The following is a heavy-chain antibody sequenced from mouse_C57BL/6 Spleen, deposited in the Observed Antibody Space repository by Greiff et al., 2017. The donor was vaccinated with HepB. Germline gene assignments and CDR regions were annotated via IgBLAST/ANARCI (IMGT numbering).Heavy chain of an antibody. D-gene: IGHD2-3*01. CDR3: ARGWLLPLDY. CDR1: GYTFTSYT. CDR2: INPSSGYT. Sequence: QVQLQQSGAELARPGASVKMSCKASGYTFTSYTMHWVKQRPGQGLEWIGYINPSSGYTKYNQKFKDKATLTADKSSSTAYMQLSSLTSDDSAVYYCARGWLLPLDYWGQGTTLTVAS. V-gene: IGHV1-4*01. J-gene: IGHJ2*01.